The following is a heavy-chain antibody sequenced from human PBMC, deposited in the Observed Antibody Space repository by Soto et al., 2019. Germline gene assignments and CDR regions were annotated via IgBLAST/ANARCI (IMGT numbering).Heavy chain of an antibody. CDR3: AKDKALYCGGDCPPLFDY. Sequence: QVQLVESGGGVVQPGRSLRLSCAASGFTFSSYGMHRVRQAPGKGLEWVAVISYDGSNKYYAASVKGRFTISRDNSKNTLYLQMNSLRAEDTAVYYCAKDKALYCGGDCPPLFDYWGQGTLVTVS. CDR1: GFTFSSYG. CDR2: ISYDGSNK. V-gene: IGHV3-30*18. D-gene: IGHD2-21*02. J-gene: IGHJ4*02.